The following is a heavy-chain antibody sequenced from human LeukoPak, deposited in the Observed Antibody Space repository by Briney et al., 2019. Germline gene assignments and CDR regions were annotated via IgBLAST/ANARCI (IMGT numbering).Heavy chain of an antibody. J-gene: IGHJ4*02. CDR2: ISLNGGDT. CDR1: GYTFTDYN. D-gene: IGHD3-3*01. V-gene: IGHV1-2*06. Sequence: GASVKVSCKASGYTFTDYNMHWVRQAPGQGLEWLGRISLNGGDTIDAQKFQGRVTMTRDTSISTAYMELSRLTSDDTAVYYCARGGGFLWGQGTLVSVSS. CDR3: ARGGGFL.